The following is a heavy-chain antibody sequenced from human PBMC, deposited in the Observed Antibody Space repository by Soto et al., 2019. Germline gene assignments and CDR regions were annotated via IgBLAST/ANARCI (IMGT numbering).Heavy chain of an antibody. CDR3: ARGPLAAAYYFDY. Sequence: QVQLVESGGGVVQPRRSLRLSCAASGFTFSSYAMHWVRQAPGKGLEWVAVISYDGSNKYYADSVKGRFTISRDNSKNTLYLQMNSLRAEDTAVYYCARGPLAAAYYFDYWGQGTLVTVSS. J-gene: IGHJ4*02. D-gene: IGHD6-13*01. CDR1: GFTFSSYA. CDR2: ISYDGSNK. V-gene: IGHV3-30-3*01.